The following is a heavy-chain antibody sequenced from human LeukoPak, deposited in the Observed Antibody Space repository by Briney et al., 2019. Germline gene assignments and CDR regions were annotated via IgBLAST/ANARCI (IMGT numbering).Heavy chain of an antibody. J-gene: IGHJ4*02. Sequence: GGSLRLSCAASGFTFSSYTMNWVRQAPGKGLEWVSSISSGNNYMYYADSVKGRFTISRDNAKNSLYLQMNSLRAEDTAVYYCARELISSSSVLLPDYWGQGTLVTVSP. CDR3: ARELISSSSVLLPDY. CDR2: ISSGNNYM. D-gene: IGHD6-6*01. CDR1: GFTFSSYT. V-gene: IGHV3-21*01.